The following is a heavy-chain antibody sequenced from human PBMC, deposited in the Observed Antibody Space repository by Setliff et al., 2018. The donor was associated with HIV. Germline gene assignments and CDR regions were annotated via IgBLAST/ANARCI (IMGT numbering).Heavy chain of an antibody. V-gene: IGHV4-39*01. Sequence: SETLSLTCSVSGGSIRGTSFYWGWIRQPPGKGLEWIANIYYSGHAYYNPSLESRVTISVDTSKNQFSLKLSSVTAADTAVYYCARHIFGRSKIAAAAIQIFDYWGQGTLVTVSS. CDR1: GGSIRGTSFY. CDR3: ARHIFGRSKIAAAAIQIFDY. CDR2: IYYSGHA. J-gene: IGHJ4*02. D-gene: IGHD6-25*01.